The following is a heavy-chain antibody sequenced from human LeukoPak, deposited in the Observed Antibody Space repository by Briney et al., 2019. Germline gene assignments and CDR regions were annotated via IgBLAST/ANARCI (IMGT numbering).Heavy chain of an antibody. V-gene: IGHV3-30*18. CDR1: GFTFSTYG. D-gene: IGHD3-22*01. CDR3: VKEGDDSTGYFYLYFDF. Sequence: PGGSPRLSCAASGFTFSTYGIHWVRQAPGNGLEWVAVISYDGSNKYYADSVKGRFTISRDNSKNTLYLQMNSLRAEDTAVYYCVKEGDDSTGYFYLYFDFWGQGTLVTVSS. J-gene: IGHJ4*02. CDR2: ISYDGSNK.